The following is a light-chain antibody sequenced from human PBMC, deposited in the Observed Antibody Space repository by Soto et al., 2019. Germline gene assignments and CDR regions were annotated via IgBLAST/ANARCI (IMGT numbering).Light chain of an antibody. CDR2: EVS. J-gene: IGLJ1*01. CDR3: SSYTSSSTLLYI. CDR1: SSDVGGYNF. Sequence: QSVLTQLASVSGSPGQSVTISCPGTSSDVGGYNFVSWYQHHPRKTPKLMIYEVSNRPSGVSNRFSGSKSGNTASLTISGLQAEDEADYYCSSYTSSSTLLYIFGTGTKVTVL. V-gene: IGLV2-14*01.